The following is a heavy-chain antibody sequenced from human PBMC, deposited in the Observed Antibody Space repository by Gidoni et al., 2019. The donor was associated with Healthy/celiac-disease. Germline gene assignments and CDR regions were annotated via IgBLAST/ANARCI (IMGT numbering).Heavy chain of an antibody. D-gene: IGHD6-13*01. CDR3: AREAGAIPCFDY. CDR1: GDSVSSNSAA. J-gene: IGHJ4*02. CDR2: TYYMSKLYN. Sequence: QVQLQQSAPCLVKPSQTLSLTCALSGDSVSSNSAAWNWIRPSPSRGLEWLGRTYYMSKLYNDYAVSVKSRITINPDTSKNQFSLQLNSVTPEDTAVYYCAREAGAIPCFDYWGQGTLVTVSS. V-gene: IGHV6-1*01.